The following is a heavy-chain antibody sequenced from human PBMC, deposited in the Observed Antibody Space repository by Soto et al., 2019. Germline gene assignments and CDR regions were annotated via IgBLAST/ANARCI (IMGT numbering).Heavy chain of an antibody. CDR3: AKDVLRFLEWLAFYGMDV. Sequence: GGSLRLSCAAPGFTFSSYGMHWVRQAPGKGLEWVAVISYDGSNEYYADSVKGRFTISRDNSKNTLYLQMNSLRAEDTAVYYCAKDVLRFLEWLAFYGMDVWGQGTTVTVSS. V-gene: IGHV3-30*18. CDR2: ISYDGSNE. D-gene: IGHD3-3*01. J-gene: IGHJ6*02. CDR1: GFTFSSYG.